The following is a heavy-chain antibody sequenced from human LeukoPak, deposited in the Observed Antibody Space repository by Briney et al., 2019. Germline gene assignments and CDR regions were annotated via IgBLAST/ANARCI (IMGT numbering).Heavy chain of an antibody. J-gene: IGHJ4*02. CDR3: GTSRDTAIEM. D-gene: IGHD5-18*01. CDR2: IRVDGSDK. Sequence: GGSLRLSCAASGFFFTSYWMSWVRQAPGEGLWWVANIRVDGSDKYYPASVKGRFTISRDNAKRSVYLQMNSLRAEDTAVYYCGTSRDTAIEMGGQGTLVTVSS. V-gene: IGHV3-7*01. CDR1: GFFFTSYW.